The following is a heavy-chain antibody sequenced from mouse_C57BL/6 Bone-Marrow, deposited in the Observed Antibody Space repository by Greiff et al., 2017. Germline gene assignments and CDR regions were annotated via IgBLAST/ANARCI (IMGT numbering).Heavy chain of an antibody. CDR3: ARHDWDWFAY. J-gene: IGHJ3*01. CDR2: ISNGGGST. CDR1: GFTFSDYY. V-gene: IGHV5-12*01. Sequence: VQLQESGGGLVQPGGSLKLSCAASGFTFSDYYMYWVRQTPEKRLEWVAYISNGGGSTYYPDTVQGRFTISRDNAKNTLYQQMSRRKSEDTAMDYCARHDWDWFAYWGQGTLVTVSA. D-gene: IGHD4-1*01.